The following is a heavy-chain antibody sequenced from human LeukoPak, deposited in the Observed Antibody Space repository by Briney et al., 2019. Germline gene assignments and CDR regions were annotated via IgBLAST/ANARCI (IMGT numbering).Heavy chain of an antibody. V-gene: IGHV4-59*01. D-gene: IGHD6-6*01. CDR1: GGSISNYY. CDR2: ISYSASS. J-gene: IGHJ5*02. CDR3: ARGPEYSSSLNWFDP. Sequence: SETLSLTCTVSGGSISNYYWSWLRQPPGKGLEWLGYISYSASSNYNPSLKSRVSISVDTSKNKFSLKLSSVTAADTAVYYCARGPEYSSSLNWFDPWGQGTLVTVSS.